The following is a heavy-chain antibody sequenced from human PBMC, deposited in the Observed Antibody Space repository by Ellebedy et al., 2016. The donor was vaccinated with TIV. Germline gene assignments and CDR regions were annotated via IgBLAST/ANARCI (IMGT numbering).Heavy chain of an antibody. J-gene: IGHJ6*02. V-gene: IGHV4-61*08. CDR1: GGSISSGDYY. CDR3: AMREIRGPYYYGMDV. CDR2: IYYSGST. D-gene: IGHD5-24*01. Sequence: SETLSLXXTVSGGSISSGDYYWSWIRQPPGKGLEWIGYIYYSGSTNYNPSLKSRVTISVDTSKNQFSLKLSSVTAADTAVYYCAMREIRGPYYYGMDVWGQGTTVTVSS.